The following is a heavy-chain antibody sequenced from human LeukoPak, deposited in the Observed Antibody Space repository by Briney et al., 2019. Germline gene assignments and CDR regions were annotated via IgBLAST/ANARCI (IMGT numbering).Heavy chain of an antibody. J-gene: IGHJ6*03. Sequence: ASVKVSCKASGYTFTGYYMHWVRQAPGQGLEWMGRINPNSGGTNYAQKFQGRVTMTRDTSISTAYMELSSLRSDDTAVYYCARDPRAVRGVLYYYYYMDVWGKGTTVTVSS. D-gene: IGHD3-10*01. CDR1: GYTFTGYY. CDR2: INPNSGGT. V-gene: IGHV1-2*02. CDR3: ARDPRAVRGVLYYYYYMDV.